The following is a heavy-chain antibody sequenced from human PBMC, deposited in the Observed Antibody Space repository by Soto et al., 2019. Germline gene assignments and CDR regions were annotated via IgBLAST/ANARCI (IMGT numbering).Heavy chain of an antibody. Sequence: ASVKVSFKASGYSFRRYGICWMRQAPGQELEWMGWISGYNGNTHYSQKLQGKVTMTTDTSTSTAYMELRNLRSDDTAVYSCAKADSNYAGRFSYYYMDVWGTGTMVTVSS. D-gene: IGHD4-4*01. CDR1: GYSFRRYG. CDR3: AKADSNYAGRFSYYYMDV. J-gene: IGHJ6*03. V-gene: IGHV1-18*01. CDR2: ISGYNGNT.